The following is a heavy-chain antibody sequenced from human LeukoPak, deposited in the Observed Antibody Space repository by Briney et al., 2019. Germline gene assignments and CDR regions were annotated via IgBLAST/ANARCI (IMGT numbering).Heavy chain of an antibody. Sequence: ASVKVSCKVSGYTLTELSMHWVRQAPGKGLEWMGGFDPEDGETIYAQKFQGRVTMTRDTSISTAYMELSRLRSDDTAVYYCARVGYSSGWYYFDYWGQGTLVTVSS. V-gene: IGHV1-24*01. CDR3: ARVGYSSGWYYFDY. CDR2: FDPEDGET. D-gene: IGHD6-19*01. J-gene: IGHJ4*02. CDR1: GYTLTELS.